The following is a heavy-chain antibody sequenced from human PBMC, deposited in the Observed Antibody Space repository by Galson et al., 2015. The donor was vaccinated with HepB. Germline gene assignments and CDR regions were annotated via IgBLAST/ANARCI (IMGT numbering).Heavy chain of an antibody. V-gene: IGHV3-21*01. CDR1: GFTFSSYS. CDR2: ISSSSSYI. J-gene: IGHJ4*02. D-gene: IGHD4-17*01. CDR3: ASRYMTTVTTRDY. Sequence: SLRLSCAASGFTFSSYSMNWVRQAPGKGLEWVSSISSSSSYIYYADSVKGRFTISRDNAKNSLYLQMNSLRAEDTAVYYCASRYMTTVTTRDYWGQGTLVTVSS.